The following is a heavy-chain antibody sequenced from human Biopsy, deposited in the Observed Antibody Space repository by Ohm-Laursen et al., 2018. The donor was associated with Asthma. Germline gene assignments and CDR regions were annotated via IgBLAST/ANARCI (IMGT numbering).Heavy chain of an antibody. CDR3: ARAVDYSHYYGIDV. CDR2: IIMYNGNT. Sequence: PSVTASCHTYGYSFNSAGTSCARQPARHGRGWMGWIIMYNGNTMEAQKLQDRVTMITDTSTSTAYMELTRLRSDDTAVYFCARAVDYSHYYGIDVWGQGTTVTVS. J-gene: IGHJ6*02. V-gene: IGHV1-18*01. D-gene: IGHD3-10*01. CDR1: GYSFNSAG.